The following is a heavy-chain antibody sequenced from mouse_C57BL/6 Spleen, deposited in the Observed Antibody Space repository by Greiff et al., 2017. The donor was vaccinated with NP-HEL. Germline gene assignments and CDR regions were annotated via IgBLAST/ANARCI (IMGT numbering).Heavy chain of an antibody. CDR2: IDPEDGDT. D-gene: IGHD2-2*01. V-gene: IGHV14-1*01. CDR3: TQVTTREVFDY. J-gene: IGHJ2*01. CDR1: GFNFKDYY. Sequence: EVQLQQSGAELVRPGASVKLSCTASGFNFKDYYMHWVKQRPEQGLEWIGRIDPEDGDTEYPPKFQGKATMTADTSSNTAYLQLSSLTSEDTAVYYCTQVTTREVFDYWGKGTTLTVSS.